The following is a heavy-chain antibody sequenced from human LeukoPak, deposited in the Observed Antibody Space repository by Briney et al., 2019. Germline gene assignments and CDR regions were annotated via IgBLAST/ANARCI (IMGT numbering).Heavy chain of an antibody. Sequence: GGSLRLSCAASGFTFYDYAMLGVPQAPGKGLEWVSLISGDGGSTSYADSVKGRFTISRENSKNSLYLQMNSRRTEDTALYYCAKEVAGLFDYWGQGTLVTVSS. CDR1: GFTFYDYA. CDR3: AKEVAGLFDY. V-gene: IGHV3-43*02. J-gene: IGHJ4*02. CDR2: ISGDGGST. D-gene: IGHD2-15*01.